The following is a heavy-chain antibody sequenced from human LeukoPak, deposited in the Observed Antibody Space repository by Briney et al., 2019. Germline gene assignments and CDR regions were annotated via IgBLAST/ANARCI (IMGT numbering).Heavy chain of an antibody. D-gene: IGHD3-22*01. CDR2: ISSSSSTI. CDR1: GFTFSSYS. Sequence: GGSLRLSCAASGFTFSSYSMNWVRQAPGKGLEWVSYISSSSSTIYYADSVKGRFTISRDNAKNSLYLQMNSLRAEDTAVYYCARDKMYYYDPIYFDYWGQGTLVTVSS. CDR3: ARDKMYYYDPIYFDY. V-gene: IGHV3-48*01. J-gene: IGHJ4*02.